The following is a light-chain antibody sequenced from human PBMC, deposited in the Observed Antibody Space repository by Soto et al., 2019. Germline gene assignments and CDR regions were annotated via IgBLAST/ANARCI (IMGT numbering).Light chain of an antibody. J-gene: IGLJ2*01. V-gene: IGLV2-14*03. Sequence: QSALTQPASVSGSPGQSITISCTGTSGDVGRYNYVSWYQQHPGEAPKLIIYDVTNRPSGVSNRFSGSKSGNTASLTISGLQAEDEADYYCTSYATASTPHVVFGGGTQLTVL. CDR2: DVT. CDR3: TSYATASTPHVV. CDR1: SGDVGRYNY.